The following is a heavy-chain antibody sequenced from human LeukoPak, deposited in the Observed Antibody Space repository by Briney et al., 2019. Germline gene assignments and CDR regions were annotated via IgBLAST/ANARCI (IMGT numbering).Heavy chain of an antibody. D-gene: IGHD6-13*01. Sequence: ASVKVSCKASGYTFTSYYMHWVRQARGQGLEWMGIINPSGGSTSYAQKFQGRVTMTRDMSTSTVYMELSSLRSEDTAVYYCARDCNSSSWYVRYYYYMDVWGKGTTVTVSS. CDR1: GYTFTSYY. V-gene: IGHV1-46*01. CDR3: ARDCNSSSWYVRYYYYMDV. J-gene: IGHJ6*03. CDR2: INPSGGST.